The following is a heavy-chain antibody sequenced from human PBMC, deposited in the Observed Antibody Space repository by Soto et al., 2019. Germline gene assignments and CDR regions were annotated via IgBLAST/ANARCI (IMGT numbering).Heavy chain of an antibody. CDR1: GCTFTSYG. D-gene: IGHD3-10*01. Sequence: GASVKVSCKASGCTFTSYGISWVRQAPGQGLEWMGWISAYNGNTNYAQKLQGRVTMTTDTSTSTAYMELRSLRSDDTAVYYCARGRRDDYGSGSYYPYFDYWGQGTLVTVSS. J-gene: IGHJ4*02. V-gene: IGHV1-18*01. CDR2: ISAYNGNT. CDR3: ARGRRDDYGSGSYYPYFDY.